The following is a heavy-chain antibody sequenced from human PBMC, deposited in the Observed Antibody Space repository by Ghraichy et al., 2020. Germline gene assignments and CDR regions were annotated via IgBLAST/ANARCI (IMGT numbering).Heavy chain of an antibody. V-gene: IGHV4-39*01. D-gene: IGHD3-22*01. CDR3: ARHLVVSYYDSSGYSFDY. CDR2: IYYSGST. Sequence: SETLSLTCTVSGGSISSSSYYWGWIRQPPGKGLEWIGSIYYSGSTYYNPSLKSRVTISVDTSKNQFSLKLSSVTAADTAVYYCARHLVVSYYDSSGYSFDYWGQGTLVTVSS. J-gene: IGHJ4*02. CDR1: GGSISSSSYY.